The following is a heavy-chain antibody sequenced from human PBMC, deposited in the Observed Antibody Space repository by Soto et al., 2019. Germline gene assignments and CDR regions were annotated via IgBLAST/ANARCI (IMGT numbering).Heavy chain of an antibody. D-gene: IGHD6-19*01. CDR3: ARDVWGRVAGTQYYFDY. J-gene: IGHJ4*02. CDR2: IKQDGSDK. CDR1: GFTFYSYW. V-gene: IGHV3-7*01. Sequence: GGSLRLSCAASGFTFYSYWMSWVRQAPGKGLEWVANIKQDGSDKYYVDSVKGRFTISRDNAKNSLYLQMNSLRAEDTAVYYCARDVWGRVAGTQYYFDYWGQGTLVTVSS.